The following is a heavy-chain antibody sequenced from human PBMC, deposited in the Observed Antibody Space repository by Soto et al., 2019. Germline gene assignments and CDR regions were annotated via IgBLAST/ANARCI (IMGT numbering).Heavy chain of an antibody. Sequence: PGGSLRLSCAASGFTVSSNYMSWVRQAPGKGLEWVSVIYSGGSTYYADSVKGRFTISRDNAKNSLYLQMNSLRAEDTAVYYCTREVSAVFDYWGQGTLVTVSS. V-gene: IGHV3-66*01. CDR2: IYSGGST. J-gene: IGHJ4*02. CDR1: GFTVSSNY. CDR3: TREVSAVFDY. D-gene: IGHD6-25*01.